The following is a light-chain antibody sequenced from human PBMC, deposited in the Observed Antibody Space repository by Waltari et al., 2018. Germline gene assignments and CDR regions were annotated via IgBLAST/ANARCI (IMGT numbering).Light chain of an antibody. J-gene: IGLJ2*01. Sequence: QLVLTQSPSASASLGASVKLTCTLRGGHSTYAIAWHQQQPEKGPRYLMRVSGDGSHTKGDGIPDRFSGSTSGAERYLTISSLQSEDEADYYCQTWGTGVFGGGTKLTVL. CDR3: QTWGTGV. CDR1: GGHSTYA. V-gene: IGLV4-69*01. CDR2: VSGDGSH.